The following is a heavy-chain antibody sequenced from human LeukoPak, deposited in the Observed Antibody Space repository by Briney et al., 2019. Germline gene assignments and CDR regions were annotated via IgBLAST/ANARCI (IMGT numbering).Heavy chain of an antibody. CDR1: GFTFRGYA. CDR3: AKSVGYDLPLSFLDY. V-gene: IGHV3-23*01. J-gene: IGHJ4*02. D-gene: IGHD5-12*01. Sequence: GGPLRLSCAASGFTFRGYAMNWVRQAPGKGLEWVSTISGSGGSTYYADSVKGRFTISRDNSKNTLYLQMNSLRAEDTAVYYCAKSVGYDLPLSFLDYWGQGTLVTVSS. CDR2: ISGSGGST.